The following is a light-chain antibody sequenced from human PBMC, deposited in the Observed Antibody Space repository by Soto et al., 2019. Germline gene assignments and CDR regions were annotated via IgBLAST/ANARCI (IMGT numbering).Light chain of an antibody. Sequence: EIVLTQSPGTLSLSPVERATLSCMASQSVRSNLAWYQQKPGQAPRLLIYGASSRATGIPDRFSGSGSGTDFTLTISRLEPEDFAVYYCQQYGSSPRTFGQGTKVDIK. CDR1: QSVRSN. J-gene: IGKJ1*01. V-gene: IGKV3-20*01. CDR2: GAS. CDR3: QQYGSSPRT.